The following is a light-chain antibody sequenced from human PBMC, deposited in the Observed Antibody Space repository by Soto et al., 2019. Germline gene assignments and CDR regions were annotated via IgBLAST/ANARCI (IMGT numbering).Light chain of an antibody. V-gene: IGKV1-5*01. CDR3: QQHKSYPVT. CDR1: QNIDIW. CDR2: DAS. Sequence: DIQMTQSPSTLSASVGDRVTITCRASQNIDIWLSWYQQKPGKAPKLLIYDASNLNSGVPSRFSGSGSGTELTLTISSLQPDDFGTYYCQQHKSYPVTFGRGTKADIK. J-gene: IGKJ4*01.